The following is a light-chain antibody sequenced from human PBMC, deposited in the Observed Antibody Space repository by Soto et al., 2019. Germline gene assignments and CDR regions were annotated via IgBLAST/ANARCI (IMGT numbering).Light chain of an antibody. CDR3: APWDDNLNGAV. V-gene: IGLV1-44*01. J-gene: IGLJ2*01. CDR1: NSNISSIT. Sequence: QSVLAQPPSASQTPGHRCTISCSGGNSNISSITVNYYFQLPGTAPKLFIYCYYQRPSGVPDRFSASKSGTSPSLDIGGLKSEDEVGYYCAPWDDNLNGAVFGGGTQLTVL. CDR2: CYY.